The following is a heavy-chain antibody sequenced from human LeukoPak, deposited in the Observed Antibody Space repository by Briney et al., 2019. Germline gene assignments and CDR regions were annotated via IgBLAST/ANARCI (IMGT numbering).Heavy chain of an antibody. D-gene: IGHD3-10*01. J-gene: IGHJ6*02. Sequence: PSETLSLTCTVSGGSISRYYWSWIRRPPGKGLEWIGYIYDSGSTNYNPSLKSRVTISVDTSKNQFSLKLSSVTAADMAVYYCARVGGTNYYYYGMDVWGQGTTVTVSS. CDR3: ARVGGTNYYYYGMDV. V-gene: IGHV4-59*01. CDR1: GGSISRYY. CDR2: IYDSGST.